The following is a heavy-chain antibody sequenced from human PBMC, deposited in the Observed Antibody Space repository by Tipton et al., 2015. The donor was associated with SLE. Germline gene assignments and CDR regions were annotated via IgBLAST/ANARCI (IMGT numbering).Heavy chain of an antibody. V-gene: IGHV3-30*02. J-gene: IGHJ6*02. CDR2: IHSDGSNK. CDR1: GFTFSSYE. Sequence: GSLRLSCAASGFTFSSYEMNWVRQAPGKGLEWVTFIHSDGSNKYYADSVKGRFTVSRDNSKNTLYLQMNSLRAEDTAVYYCAKDSRGGTMYYYYGMDVWGQGTTVTVSS. D-gene: IGHD1-1*01. CDR3: AKDSRGGTMYYYYGMDV.